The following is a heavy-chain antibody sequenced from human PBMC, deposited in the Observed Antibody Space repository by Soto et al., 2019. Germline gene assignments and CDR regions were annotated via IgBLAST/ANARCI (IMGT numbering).Heavy chain of an antibody. CDR2: IIPIFGTA. CDR3: ARDRYSSSSGVFDY. J-gene: IGHJ4*02. CDR1: GGTFSSHA. Sequence: GASVKVSCKASGGTFSSHAISWVRQAPGQGLEWMGGIIPIFGTANYAQKFQGRVTITADESTSTAYMELSSLRSEDTAVYYCARDRYSSSSGVFDYWGQGTLVTVSS. D-gene: IGHD6-6*01. V-gene: IGHV1-69*13.